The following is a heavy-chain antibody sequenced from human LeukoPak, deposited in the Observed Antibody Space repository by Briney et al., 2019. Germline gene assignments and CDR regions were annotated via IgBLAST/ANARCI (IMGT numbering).Heavy chain of an antibody. CDR3: GRHRSGSGTYFIDH. V-gene: IGHV3-7*01. D-gene: IGHD3-10*01. CDR1: GFTFSGYS. Sequence: PGGSLRLSCVVSGFTFSGYSMIWVRQAPGKGLQWVANMKKDGSETNYVDSVKGRFTISGDNAKNSLYLQMNILRAEDTAVYYCGRHRSGSGTYFIDHWGQGTLVSVSS. J-gene: IGHJ4*02. CDR2: MKKDGSET.